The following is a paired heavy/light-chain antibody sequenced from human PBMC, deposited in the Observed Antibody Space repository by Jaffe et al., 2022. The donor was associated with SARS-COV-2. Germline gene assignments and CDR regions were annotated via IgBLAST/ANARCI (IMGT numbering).Light chain of an antibody. Sequence: QSVLTQPPSVSGAPGQRVTISCTGSSSNIGAGYDVHWYQQLPGTAPKLLIYGNSNRPSGVPDRFSGSKSGTSASLAITGLQAEDEADYYCQSYDSSLSGYYVFGTGTKVTVL. CDR2: GNS. CDR1: SSNIGAGYD. J-gene: IGLJ1*01. V-gene: IGLV1-40*01. CDR3: QSYDSSLSGYYV.
Heavy chain of an antibody. J-gene: IGHJ5*02. Sequence: QITLKESGPTLVKPTQTLTLTCTFSGFSLSTSGVGVGWIRQPPGKALEWLALIYWNDDKRYSPSLKSRLTITKDTSKNQVVLTMTNMDPVDTATYYCAHITVQLRIAAFLWGGWFDPWGQGTLVTVSS. V-gene: IGHV2-5*01. CDR3: AHITVQLRIAAFLWGGWFDP. CDR2: IYWNDDK. D-gene: IGHD6-13*01. CDR1: GFSLSTSGVG.